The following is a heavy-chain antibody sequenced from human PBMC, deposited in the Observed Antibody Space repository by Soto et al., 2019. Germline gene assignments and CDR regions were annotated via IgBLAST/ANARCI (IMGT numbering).Heavy chain of an antibody. CDR1: GFTFSSYA. V-gene: IGHV3-23*01. CDR3: AKDNQPLYYYYYGMDV. D-gene: IGHD2-2*01. CDR2: ISGSGGST. Sequence: LRLSCAASGFTFSSYAMSWDRQGPGKGLEWVSAISGSGGSTYYADSVKGRFTISRDNSKNTLYLQMNSLRAEDTAVYYCAKDNQPLYYYYYGMDVWGQWTTVTVSS. J-gene: IGHJ6*02.